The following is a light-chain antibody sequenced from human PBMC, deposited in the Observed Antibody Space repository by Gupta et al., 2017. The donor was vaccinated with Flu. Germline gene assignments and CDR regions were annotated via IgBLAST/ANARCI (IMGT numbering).Light chain of an antibody. Sequence: PGQTASITGSGENLDKKYVCWYQQKAGQSPVLLISQESKRRSGIPDRFSGSNSGNTATLTITETQATDEAEYYCQAWDSNTYVFGTGTKVTVL. CDR1: NLDKKY. V-gene: IGLV3-1*01. CDR3: QAWDSNTYV. CDR2: QES. J-gene: IGLJ1*01.